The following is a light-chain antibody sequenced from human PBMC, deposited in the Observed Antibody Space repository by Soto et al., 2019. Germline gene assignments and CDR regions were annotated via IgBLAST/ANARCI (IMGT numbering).Light chain of an antibody. V-gene: IGLV1-40*01. CDR3: QSYDSSLSGSRV. CDR1: SSNIGAGYD. CDR2: GNS. J-gene: IGLJ1*01. Sequence: QSVLTQPPSVSEAPGQRVTISCTGSSSNIGAGYDVHWYQQLPGTAPKLLIYGNSNRPSGVPDRFSGSKSGTSASLAITGLQAEDEADYYCQSYDSSLSGSRVFGTGTKVTV.